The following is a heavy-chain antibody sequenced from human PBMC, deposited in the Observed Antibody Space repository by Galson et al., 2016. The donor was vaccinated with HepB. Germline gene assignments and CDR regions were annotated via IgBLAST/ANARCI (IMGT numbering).Heavy chain of an antibody. CDR3: GKGLSGDVYNFGAY. CDR2: ISVSGDHV. D-gene: IGHD5-24*01. Sequence: SLRLSCAASGLTLNNFVINWIRQAPGKGLEWVSGISVSGDHVYYADSVKGRLTIYRENSKNTVYLQMNSLRAEDTAVYYCGKGLSGDVYNFGAYWGQGTRVTVSS. V-gene: IGHV3-23*01. CDR1: GLTLNNFV. J-gene: IGHJ4*02.